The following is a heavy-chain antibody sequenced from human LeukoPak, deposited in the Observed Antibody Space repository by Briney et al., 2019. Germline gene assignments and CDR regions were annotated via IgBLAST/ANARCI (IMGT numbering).Heavy chain of an antibody. CDR3: GRDPKLGIRGYTYGYIDS. V-gene: IGHV7-4-1*02. Sequence: GASVKVSCETSGYTFTSYAISWVRQAPGQGLEWMGWINTNTGNPTYAQGFAGRYVFSLDTSVSTAYLQISGLKADDTAVYYCGRDPKLGIRGYTYGYIDSWGQGTLVIVSS. D-gene: IGHD5-18*01. J-gene: IGHJ4*02. CDR1: GYTFTSYA. CDR2: INTNTGNP.